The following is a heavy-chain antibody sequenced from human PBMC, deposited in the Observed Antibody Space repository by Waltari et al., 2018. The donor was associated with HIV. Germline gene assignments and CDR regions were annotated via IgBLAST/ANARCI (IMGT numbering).Heavy chain of an antibody. D-gene: IGHD4-4*01. V-gene: IGHV3-30*18. CDR3: AKDRLTTPLDGMDV. CDR1: GFTFSRYG. J-gene: IGHJ6*02. CDR2: ISYDGSNE. Sequence: QVQLVESGGGVVQPGRSLRLSCAASGFTFSRYGMHWVRQAPGKGLEWVALISYDGSNEYYPADVKGRFTISRDNSKNTLYLQMNSLRPEDTAVYYCAKDRLTTPLDGMDVWGQGTTVTVSS.